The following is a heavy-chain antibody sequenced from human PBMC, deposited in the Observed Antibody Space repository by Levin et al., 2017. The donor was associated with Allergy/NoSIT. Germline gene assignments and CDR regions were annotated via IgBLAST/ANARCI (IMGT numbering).Heavy chain of an antibody. V-gene: IGHV3-30*03. CDR2: ISYDGTIK. D-gene: IGHD4-17*01. J-gene: IGHJ3*01. Sequence: GGSLRLSCATSGFTFRNYAIHWFRQAPGKGLEWVALISYDGTIKYYTDSLKDRIAISRDNSKNTVYVQMNSLRTEDTAIYYCARTAGYGDTLDAFNVWGQGTMVIVSS. CDR1: GFTFRNYA. CDR3: ARTAGYGDTLDAFNV.